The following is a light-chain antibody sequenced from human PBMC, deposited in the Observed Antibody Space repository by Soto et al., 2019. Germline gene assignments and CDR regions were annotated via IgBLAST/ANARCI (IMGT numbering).Light chain of an antibody. CDR3: CSSVRDNLV. J-gene: IGLJ2*01. CDR2: EGS. CDR1: SSDVESYNL. V-gene: IGLV2-23*01. Sequence: QSVLTQPASVSGSPGQSITISCTGTSSDVESYNLVSWYQQHPGKVPKILIYEGSERPSGVSNRFSGSKSGSTASLTISGLQAEDEADYYCCSSVRDNLVFGGGTKLTVL.